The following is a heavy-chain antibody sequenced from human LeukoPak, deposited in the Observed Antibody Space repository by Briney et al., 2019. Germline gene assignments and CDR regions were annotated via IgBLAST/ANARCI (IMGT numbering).Heavy chain of an antibody. CDR3: AKAGAYDSSGLDY. J-gene: IGHJ4*02. CDR1: GFTFSNFA. CDR2: ISGSGGST. V-gene: IGHV3-23*01. Sequence: GGSLRLSCAASGFTFSNFAMSWVRQAPGKGLEWVSAISGSGGSTYYADSVKGRFTISRDNSKNTLYLQMNSLRAEDTAVYYCAKAGAYDSSGLDYWGQGTLVTVSS. D-gene: IGHD3-22*01.